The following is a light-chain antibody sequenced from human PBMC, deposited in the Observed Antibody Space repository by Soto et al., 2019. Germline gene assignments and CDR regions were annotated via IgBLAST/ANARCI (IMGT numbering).Light chain of an antibody. J-gene: IGKJ4*01. Sequence: IQVTQSPSALSASVGDRVTITCRASQDISSDLAWYKQKPGKAPTLLIYAASTLQSGVPSRFSGSGFGTDFTLPSSSLQAEDFASYYCQQLRSYPSTFGGGTKVEIK. CDR2: AAS. V-gene: IGKV1-9*01. CDR1: QDISSD. CDR3: QQLRSYPST.